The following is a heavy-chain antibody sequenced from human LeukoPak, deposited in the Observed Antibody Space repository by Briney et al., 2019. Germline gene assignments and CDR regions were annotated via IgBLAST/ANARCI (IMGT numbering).Heavy chain of an antibody. D-gene: IGHD3-10*01. CDR3: ARDQRGLLWFGDRPGAFDI. CDR1: GYSISSGYY. J-gene: IGHJ3*02. V-gene: IGHV4-61*02. CDR2: IYTSGST. Sequence: SETPSLTCTVSGYSISSGYYRGWTRQPAGKGLEWIGRIYTSGSTNYNPSLKSRVTISVDTSKNQFSLKLSSVTAADTAVYYCARDQRGLLWFGDRPGAFDIWGQGTMVTVSS.